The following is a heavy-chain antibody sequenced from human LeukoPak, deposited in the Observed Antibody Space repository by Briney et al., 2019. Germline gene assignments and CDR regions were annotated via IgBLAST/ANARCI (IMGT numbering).Heavy chain of an antibody. J-gene: IGHJ4*02. D-gene: IGHD6-6*01. V-gene: IGHV3-23*01. CDR1: GFPFTTFA. Sequence: PGGSLRLSCAASGFPFTTFAMNWVRQAPGKGLEWVSAITGSGGSAYYADSVKGRFTISRDISKNTLFLQMNSLRAEDTAVYYCAKEGGYSSSSVDYWGQGTLVTVSS. CDR2: ITGSGGSA. CDR3: AKEGGYSSSSVDY.